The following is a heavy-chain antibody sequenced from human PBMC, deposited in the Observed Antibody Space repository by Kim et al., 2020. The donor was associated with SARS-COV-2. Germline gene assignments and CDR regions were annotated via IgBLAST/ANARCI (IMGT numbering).Heavy chain of an antibody. CDR1: GYTFTGYY. D-gene: IGHD6-13*01. V-gene: IGHV1-2*02. CDR3: ARAPIAAVPTRDYGMDV. J-gene: IGHJ6*02. Sequence: ASVKVSCKASGYTFTGYYMHWVRQAPGQGLEWMGWINPNSGGTNYAQKFQGRVTMTRDTSISTAYMELSRLRSDDTAVYYCARAPIAAVPTRDYGMDVWGQGTTVTVSS. CDR2: INPNSGGT.